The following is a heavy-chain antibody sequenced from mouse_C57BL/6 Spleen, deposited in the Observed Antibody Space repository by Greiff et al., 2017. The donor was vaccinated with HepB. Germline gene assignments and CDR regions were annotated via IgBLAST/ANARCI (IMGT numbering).Heavy chain of an antibody. CDR1: GFTFSSYA. CDR3: ARDGLRGYVDV. Sequence: DVQLVESGGGLVKPGGSLKLSCAASGFTFSSYAMSWVRQTPEKRLEWVATISDGGSYTYYPDNVKGRFTISRDNDKNNLYLQMSHLKSEDTAMYYCARDGLRGYVDVWGTGTTVTVSS. D-gene: IGHD3-1*01. CDR2: ISDGGSYT. V-gene: IGHV5-4*01. J-gene: IGHJ1*03.